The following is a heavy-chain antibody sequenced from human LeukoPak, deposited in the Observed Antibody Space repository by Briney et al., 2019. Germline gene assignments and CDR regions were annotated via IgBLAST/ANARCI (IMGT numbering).Heavy chain of an antibody. V-gene: IGHV1-2*02. J-gene: IGHJ6*03. CDR3: ARENYGDYDYYYYMDV. CDR1: GYTFTGYY. D-gene: IGHD4-17*01. CDR2: INPNSGGT. Sequence: ASVKVSCKASGYTFTGYYMHWVRQAPGQGLEWMGWINPNSGGTNYAQKFQGRVTMTRDTSISTAYMELSRLRSDDTAVYYCARENYGDYDYYYYMDVWGKGTTVTVSS.